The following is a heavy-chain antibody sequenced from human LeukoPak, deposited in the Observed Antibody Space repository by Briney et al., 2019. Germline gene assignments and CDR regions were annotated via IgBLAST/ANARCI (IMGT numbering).Heavy chain of an antibody. CDR2: IYYSGST. CDR1: GGSISSSGYY. V-gene: IGHV4-39*01. Sequence: PSETLSLTCTVPGGSISSSGYYWGWIRQPPGKGLEWIGSIYYSGSTYYNPSLKSRLTMSVDTSKNQFSLKLSSVTAADTAVYFCARLRVGTMVRGWFDPWGQGTLVTVSS. CDR3: ARLRVGTMVRGWFDP. J-gene: IGHJ5*02. D-gene: IGHD3-10*01.